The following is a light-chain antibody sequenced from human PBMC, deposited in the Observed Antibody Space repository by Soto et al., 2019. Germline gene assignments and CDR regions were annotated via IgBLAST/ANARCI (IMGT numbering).Light chain of an antibody. CDR2: GAS. CDR3: QQYGSSPT. Sequence: EIVLTQSPGTLSLSPGERATLSCRASQSVSNNYLAWYQQKPGQAPRLLIYGASNRATGIPDRFSGSGSGTDFTLTISRLEPEDFAVYYCQQYGSSPTFGQRTKVDIK. V-gene: IGKV3-20*01. J-gene: IGKJ1*01. CDR1: QSVSNNY.